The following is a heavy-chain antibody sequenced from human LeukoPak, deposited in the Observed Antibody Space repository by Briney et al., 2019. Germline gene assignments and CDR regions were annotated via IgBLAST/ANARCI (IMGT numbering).Heavy chain of an antibody. CDR3: ARTVSSYNWYFDL. D-gene: IGHD4-11*01. CDR2: IYASGST. Sequence: PSETLSLTCTVTGDSISSYYWSWIRQPAGKGLEWIGRIYASGSTNYNPSLKSRVTISVDKSKNRVSLKLSSVTAADTAVYYCARTVSSYNWYFDLWGRGTLVTVSS. V-gene: IGHV4-4*07. CDR1: GDSISSYY. J-gene: IGHJ2*01.